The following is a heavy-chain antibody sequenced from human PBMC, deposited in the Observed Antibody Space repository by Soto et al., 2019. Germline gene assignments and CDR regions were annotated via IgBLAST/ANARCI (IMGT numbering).Heavy chain of an antibody. CDR3: ARAGYYDILTGYRGDAFDI. D-gene: IGHD3-9*01. CDR1: GFSFSDYY. Sequence: GGSLRLSCAGSGFSFSDYYMNWIRQAPGKGLEWFSCISSSGSTIYYADSVKGRFTISKDNAKNSLYLEMNSLRAEDTAVYYCARAGYYDILTGYRGDAFDIWGQGTMVTVSS. CDR2: ISSSGSTI. V-gene: IGHV3-11*01. J-gene: IGHJ3*02.